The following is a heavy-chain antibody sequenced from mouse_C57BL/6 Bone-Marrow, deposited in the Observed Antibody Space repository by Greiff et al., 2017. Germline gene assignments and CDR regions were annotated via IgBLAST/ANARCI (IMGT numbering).Heavy chain of an antibody. V-gene: IGHV1-55*01. D-gene: IGHD1-1*01. CDR1: GYTFTSYW. CDR2: IYPGSGST. CDR3: ARATTVAPYYFDY. J-gene: IGHJ2*01. Sequence: QVQLQQPGAELVKPGASVKMSCKASGYTFTSYWITWVKQRPGQGLEWIGDIYPGSGSTNYNEKFKSKSTLTVDTSSSTAYMQLSSLTSEDSAVYYCARATTVAPYYFDYWGQGTTLTVSS.